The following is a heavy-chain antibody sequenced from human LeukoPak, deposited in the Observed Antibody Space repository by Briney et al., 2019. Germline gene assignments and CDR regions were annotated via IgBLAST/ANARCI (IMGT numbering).Heavy chain of an antibody. CDR2: IYYSGST. CDR3: ARGYSSSPINWFDP. CDR1: GGSISSYY. V-gene: IGHV4-59*01. D-gene: IGHD6-6*01. J-gene: IGHJ5*02. Sequence: SETLSLTYTVSGGSISSYYWSWIRQPPGKGLEWIGYIYYSGSTNYNPSLKSRVTISVDTSKNQFSLKLSSVTAADTAVYYCARGYSSSPINWFDPWGQGTLVTVSS.